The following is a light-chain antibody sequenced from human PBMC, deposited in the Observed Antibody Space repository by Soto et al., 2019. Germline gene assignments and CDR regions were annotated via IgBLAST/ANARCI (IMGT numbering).Light chain of an antibody. CDR2: EVN. J-gene: IGLJ3*02. CDR1: SSDVGGNDY. Sequence: QSVLTQPPSASGSPGQSVTISCTGASSDVGGNDYVSWYQHHPGKVPKLMIFEVNKRPSGVPHRFSGSKSGNTASLTVSGLQAEDEADCYCCSYGFAGSDYLVFGGGTKLTVL. CDR3: CSYGFAGSDYLV. V-gene: IGLV2-8*01.